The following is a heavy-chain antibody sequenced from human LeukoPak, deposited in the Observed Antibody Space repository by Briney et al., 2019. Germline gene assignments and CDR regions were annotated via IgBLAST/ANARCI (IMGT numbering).Heavy chain of an antibody. D-gene: IGHD4-17*01. CDR3: ATDTPGYGDYGY. V-gene: IGHV1-18*01. CDR2: ISAYNGNT. Sequence: GASVKVSCKASGYTFTSYGISWVRQAPGQGLEWMGWISAYNGNTNYAQKFQGRVTMTEDTSTDTAYMELSSLRSEDTAVYYCATDTPGYGDYGYWGQGTLVTVSS. CDR1: GYTFTSYG. J-gene: IGHJ4*02.